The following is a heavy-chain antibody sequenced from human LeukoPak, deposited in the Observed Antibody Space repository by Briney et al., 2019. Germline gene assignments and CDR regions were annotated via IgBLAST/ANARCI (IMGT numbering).Heavy chain of an antibody. Sequence: GSLRLSCTSSGFTFGDYAMSWFRQAPGKGLEWVAFIRGKAYGGTTEYAASVKGRFIISRDDSKSIAYLQMNSLKTEDTAVYYCTKYSGRIDYWGQGTPVTVSS. CDR2: IRGKAYGGTT. CDR3: TKYSGRIDY. D-gene: IGHD5-18*01. V-gene: IGHV3-49*03. J-gene: IGHJ4*02. CDR1: GFTFGDYA.